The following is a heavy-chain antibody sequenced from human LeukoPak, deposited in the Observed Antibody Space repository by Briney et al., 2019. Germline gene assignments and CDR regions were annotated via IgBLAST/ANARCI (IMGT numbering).Heavy chain of an antibody. Sequence: GGSLRLSCAASGFTFSSYAMHWVRQAPGKGLEWVAVISYDGSNKYYADSVKGRFTISRDNSKNTLYLQMNSLRAEDTAVYYCAKANGRYVRSLDYFDYWGQGTLVTVSS. V-gene: IGHV3-30-3*01. CDR3: AKANGRYVRSLDYFDY. J-gene: IGHJ4*02. CDR2: ISYDGSNK. CDR1: GFTFSSYA. D-gene: IGHD3-9*01.